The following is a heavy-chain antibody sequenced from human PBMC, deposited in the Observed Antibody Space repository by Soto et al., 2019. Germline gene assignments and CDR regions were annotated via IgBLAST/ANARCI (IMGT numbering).Heavy chain of an antibody. J-gene: IGHJ5*02. CDR3: ARRGMVTSDP. V-gene: IGHV4-59*01. CDR1: GGSISSYY. D-gene: IGHD2-21*02. Sequence: QVQLQESGPGLVKPSETLSLTCTVSGGSISSYYWSWIRQPPGKGLERIGYIYYSGSTNYNPSLKGRVTISLHTSKKQFSMKLSSVTAADTAVYYCARRGMVTSDPWGQGTLVTVSS. CDR2: IYYSGST.